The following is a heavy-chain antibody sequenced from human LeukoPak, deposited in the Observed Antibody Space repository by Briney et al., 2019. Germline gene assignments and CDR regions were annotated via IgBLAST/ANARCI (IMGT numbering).Heavy chain of an antibody. V-gene: IGHV3-7*01. J-gene: IGHJ6*03. D-gene: IGHD2-2*01. CDR1: GFIFSRNW. CDR3: ARAAEYQLLSIKYYYYMDV. Sequence: GGSLRLSCAASGFIFSRNWMSWVRQAPGKGLEWVANMKQDGSEKYYVDSVKGRFTISRDNAKNSLYLQMNSLRAEDTAVYYCARAAEYQLLSIKYYYYMDVWGKGTTVTVSS. CDR2: MKQDGSEK.